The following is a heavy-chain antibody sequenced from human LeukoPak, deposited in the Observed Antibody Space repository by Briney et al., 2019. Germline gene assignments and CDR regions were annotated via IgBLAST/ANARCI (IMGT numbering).Heavy chain of an antibody. D-gene: IGHD3-9*01. CDR2: ISYDGSNK. J-gene: IGHJ4*02. V-gene: IGHV3-30-3*01. CDR3: ARDRHYDILTGYPTPDY. Sequence: GRSLRLSCAASGFTFSSYAMHWVRQAPGKGLEWVAVISYDGSNKYYADSVKGRFTISRDNSKNTLYLQMNSLGAEDTAVYYCARDRHYDILTGYPTPDYWGQGTLVTVSS. CDR1: GFTFSSYA.